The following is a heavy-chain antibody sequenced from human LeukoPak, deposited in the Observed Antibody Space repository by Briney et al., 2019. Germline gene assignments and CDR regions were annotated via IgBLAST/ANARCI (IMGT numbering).Heavy chain of an antibody. J-gene: IGHJ4*02. CDR1: GGSISSGSYY. CDR2: IYTSGST. Sequence: SQTLSLTCTVSGGSISSGSYYWSWIRQPAGKGLEWIGRIYTSGSTNYNPSLKSRVTMSVDTSKNQFSLKLSSVTAADTAVYYCARASWYSSGLYFDYWGQGTLVTVSS. CDR3: ARASWYSSGLYFDY. D-gene: IGHD6-25*01. V-gene: IGHV4-61*02.